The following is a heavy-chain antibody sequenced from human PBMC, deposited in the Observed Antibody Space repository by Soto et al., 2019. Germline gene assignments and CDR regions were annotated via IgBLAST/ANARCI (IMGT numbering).Heavy chain of an antibody. CDR3: ARDAKSDYYDSSGYYWYFDL. D-gene: IGHD3-22*01. V-gene: IGHV1-69*01. J-gene: IGHJ2*01. CDR1: GGTFSRYA. Sequence: QVQLVQSGAEVKKPGSSVKVSCKASGGTFSRYAISWVRQAPGQGLEWMGGIIPIFGTANYAQKFQGRVTITADESTSTAYMELSSLRSEDTAVSYCARDAKSDYYDSSGYYWYFDLWGRGTLVTVSS. CDR2: IIPIFGTA.